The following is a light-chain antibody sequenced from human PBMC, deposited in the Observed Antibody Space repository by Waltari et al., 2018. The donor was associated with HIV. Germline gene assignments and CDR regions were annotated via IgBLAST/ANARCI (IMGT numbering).Light chain of an antibody. CDR1: QSVSSSS. CDR3: QQYQYGSSPPLT. V-gene: IGKV3-20*01. Sequence: EIVLTQSPDTLSLSPGERATLSCRVSQSVSSSSLPWLQQKPGQAPRLLIYGASRRAIGIPDRFRGSGSGTDFTLTISRLEPEDFAVYYCQQYQYGSSPPLTFGGGTKVEIK. CDR2: GAS. J-gene: IGKJ4*01.